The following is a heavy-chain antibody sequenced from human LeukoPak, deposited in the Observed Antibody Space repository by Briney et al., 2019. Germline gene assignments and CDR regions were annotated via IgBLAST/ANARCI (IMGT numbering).Heavy chain of an antibody. CDR2: IYSDGVT. D-gene: IGHD3-16*01. Sequence: SGGSLRLSCAASGFIVNSYAMSWVRQAPGKGLAWVSLIYSDGVTQYADSVKGRFTISRDNSKNTLYLQMNSLRDEDTAVYFCARDRAGGKTWVEFDPWGQGTLVTVSS. V-gene: IGHV3-66*02. J-gene: IGHJ5*02. CDR1: GFIVNSYA. CDR3: ARDRAGGKTWVEFDP.